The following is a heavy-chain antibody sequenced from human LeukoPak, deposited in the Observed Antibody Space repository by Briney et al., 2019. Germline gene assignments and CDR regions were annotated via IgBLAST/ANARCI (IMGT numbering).Heavy chain of an antibody. CDR1: GFTFNSRT. CDR2: ITSSGTYI. J-gene: IGHJ4*02. Sequence: GGSLRLSCAASGFTFNSRTMNWVRQAPGRGLEWVSSITSSGTYIYYADSVKGRFTISRDSAKNSLYLQMNSLRAEDTAVYYCARDLRLRSSLDYWGQGTLVTVSS. CDR3: ARDLRLRSSLDY. D-gene: IGHD2-2*01. V-gene: IGHV3-21*01.